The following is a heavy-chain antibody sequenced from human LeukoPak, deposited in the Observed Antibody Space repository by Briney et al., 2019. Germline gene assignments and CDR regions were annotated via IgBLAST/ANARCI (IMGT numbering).Heavy chain of an antibody. CDR2: ISSSSSYI. D-gene: IGHD3-22*01. Sequence: GGSLRLSCAASGFTFSSYSMNWVRQAPGKGLKWVSSISSSSSYIYYADSVKGRSTISRDNAKNSLYLQMNSLRAEDTAVYYCARDFFSSGSGLWYFDLWGRGTLVTVSS. V-gene: IGHV3-21*01. J-gene: IGHJ2*01. CDR1: GFTFSSYS. CDR3: ARDFFSSGSGLWYFDL.